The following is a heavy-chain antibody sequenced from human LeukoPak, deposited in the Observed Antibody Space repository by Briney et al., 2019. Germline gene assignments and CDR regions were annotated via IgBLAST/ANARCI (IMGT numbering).Heavy chain of an antibody. CDR2: IYTSGST. J-gene: IGHJ4*02. V-gene: IGHV4-61*02. D-gene: IGHD3-3*01. CDR3: ARVGVAFFFDY. CDR1: GGSISSGSYY. Sequence: SETLSLTCTVSGGSISSGSYYLSWIPPPAGKGREWIGLIYTSGSTNYNPSLKSRVTISVDTSKNQFSLKLSSVTAADTAVYYCARVGVAFFFDYWGQGTLVTVSS.